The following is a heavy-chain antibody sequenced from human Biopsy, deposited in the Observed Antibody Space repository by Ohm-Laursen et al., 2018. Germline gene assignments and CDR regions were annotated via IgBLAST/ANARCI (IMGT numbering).Heavy chain of an antibody. V-gene: IGHV3-21*01. J-gene: IGHJ3*02. D-gene: IGHD3-22*01. Sequence: GSLRLSCAASGFTFSTYSMNWVRQAPGKGLEWVSSISSRSVYIYHADSVKGRFTISRDNAKNSLYLQMNSLRAEDTAVYYCAGDSLRDFYDPYAFQEEAFDIWGQGTMVAVSS. CDR3: AGDSLRDFYDPYAFQEEAFDI. CDR1: GFTFSTYS. CDR2: ISSRSVYI.